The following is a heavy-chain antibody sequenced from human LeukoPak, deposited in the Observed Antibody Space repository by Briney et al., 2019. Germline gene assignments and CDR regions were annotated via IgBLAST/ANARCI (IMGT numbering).Heavy chain of an antibody. D-gene: IGHD6-19*01. CDR3: ARPLSSSGLAAHY. J-gene: IGHJ4*02. V-gene: IGHV3-30*03. CDR1: GFTFSSYG. Sequence: PGGSLRLSCAASGFTFSSYGMHWVRQAPGKGLEWVAFISYDGSNKYYADSVKGRFTISRDNSKNTLYLQMNSLRAEDTAVYYCARPLSSSGLAAHYWGQGTLVTVSS. CDR2: ISYDGSNK.